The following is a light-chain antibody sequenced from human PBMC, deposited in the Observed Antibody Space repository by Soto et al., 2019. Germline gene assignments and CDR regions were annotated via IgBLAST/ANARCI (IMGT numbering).Light chain of an antibody. CDR2: GAS. CDR1: QSINNRY. J-gene: IGKJ3*01. V-gene: IGKV3-20*01. Sequence: EIVLTQSPGTLSLSPGERATLSCRASQSINNRYLAWYQQKPGQAPRLLIYGASSRATGIPDRFSGSGSGTDFTLTMSRLEPEDFAVYYCQQFGSSPGFTFGPGTKVD. CDR3: QQFGSSPGFT.